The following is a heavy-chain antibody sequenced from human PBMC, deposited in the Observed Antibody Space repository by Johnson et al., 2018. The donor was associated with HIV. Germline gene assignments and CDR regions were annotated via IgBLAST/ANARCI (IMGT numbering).Heavy chain of an antibody. CDR2: SGSGGST. CDR1: GFTVSSNY. Sequence: VQLVESGGGLIQTGGSLRLSCVASGFTVSSNYMSWIRQAPGKGLEWVSAISGSGGSTYYADSVKGRFTISRDNSKNTLYLQMNSLRAEDTAIYYCARAYSYGAFDIWGQGTMVTVSS. D-gene: IGHD3-16*01. V-gene: IGHV3-66*01. J-gene: IGHJ3*02. CDR3: ARAYSYGAFDI.